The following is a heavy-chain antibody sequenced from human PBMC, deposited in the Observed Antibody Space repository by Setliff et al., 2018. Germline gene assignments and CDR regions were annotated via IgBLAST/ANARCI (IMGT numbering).Heavy chain of an antibody. Sequence: SETLSLTCTVSGDSISSRTHYWSWIRQPAGKGLEWIGQVYTSWSTNYNPSLKSRVTISLDTSENQFSLNLRSLTAADTAVYYGARVSGFQYMDVWGKGTTVTV. CDR3: ARVSGFQYMDV. CDR2: VYTSWST. D-gene: IGHD3-3*01. CDR1: GDSISSRTHY. J-gene: IGHJ6*03. V-gene: IGHV4-61*09.